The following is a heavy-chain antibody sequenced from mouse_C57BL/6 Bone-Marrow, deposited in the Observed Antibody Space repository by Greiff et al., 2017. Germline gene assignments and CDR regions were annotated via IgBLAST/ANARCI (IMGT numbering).Heavy chain of an antibody. V-gene: IGHV14-4*01. D-gene: IGHD2-3*01. CDR2: IDPEIGDT. CDR1: GFNIKDDY. J-gene: IGHJ2*01. Sequence: VQLQQSGAELVRPGASVKLSCTASGFNIKDDYIHWVKQRPEQGLEWIGWIDPEIGDTEYASKFQGKATITSDTSSNTAYLQLSSLTSEDTAVYYCSSFDGNYFDFWGQGTPPTGAS. CDR3: SSFDGNYFDF.